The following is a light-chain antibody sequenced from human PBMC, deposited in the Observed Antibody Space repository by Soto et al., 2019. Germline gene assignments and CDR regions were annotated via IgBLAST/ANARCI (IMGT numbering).Light chain of an antibody. Sequence: QSALTQPPSVSGAPGQRVTISCTGSSSNIGAGDDVHWYQPRPGTAPKLLIFGNNNRPSGVPDRFSGSKSGTSASLAITGLQAEDEGHYYCQSYDKRLTAYVFGTGTKVTVL. J-gene: IGLJ1*01. V-gene: IGLV1-40*01. CDR3: QSYDKRLTAYV. CDR1: SSNIGAGDD. CDR2: GNN.